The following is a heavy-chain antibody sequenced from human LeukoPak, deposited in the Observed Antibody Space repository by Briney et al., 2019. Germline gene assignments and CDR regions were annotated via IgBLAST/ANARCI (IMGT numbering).Heavy chain of an antibody. CDR2: ISWNSGSI. V-gene: IGHV3-9*03. CDR3: AKSAVAGSFPFDY. CDR1: GFTFDDYA. J-gene: IGHJ4*02. D-gene: IGHD6-19*01. Sequence: GGSLRLSCGGSGFTFDDYAMHWVRQAPGKGLEWISGISWNSGSIGYADSVKGRFTISRDNAKNSLYLQMNSLRAEDMALYYCAKSAVAGSFPFDYWGQGTLVTVSS.